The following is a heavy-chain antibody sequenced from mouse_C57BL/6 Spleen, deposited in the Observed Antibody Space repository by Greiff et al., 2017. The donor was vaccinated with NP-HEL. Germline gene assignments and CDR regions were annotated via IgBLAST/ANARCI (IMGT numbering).Heavy chain of an antibody. J-gene: IGHJ4*01. CDR1: GYTFTSYW. V-gene: IGHV1-50*01. Sequence: QVQLQQPGAELVKPGASVKLSCKASGYTFTSYWMQWVKQRPGQGLEWIGEIDPSDSYTNYNQKFKGKATLTVDTSSSTAYMQLSSLTSEDSAVYYCARWRYGYDVRYAMDYWGQGTSVTVSS. CDR3: ARWRYGYDVRYAMDY. D-gene: IGHD2-2*01. CDR2: IDPSDSYT.